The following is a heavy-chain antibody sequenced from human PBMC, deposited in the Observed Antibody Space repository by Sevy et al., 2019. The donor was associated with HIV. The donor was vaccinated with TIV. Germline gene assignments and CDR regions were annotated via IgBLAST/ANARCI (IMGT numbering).Heavy chain of an antibody. Sequence: GGSLRLSCAASGFTFSSHWMFWVRQAPGKDLMWVSHINSHGTITNYADSVKGRFAISRDNAKNTVYLRMDSLRAEDTAVYYCARGQLLQFLEWPSYSLDVWGQGTTVTVFS. CDR2: INSHGTIT. CDR1: GFTFSSHW. V-gene: IGHV3-74*01. J-gene: IGHJ6*02. CDR3: ARGQLLQFLEWPSYSLDV. D-gene: IGHD3-3*01.